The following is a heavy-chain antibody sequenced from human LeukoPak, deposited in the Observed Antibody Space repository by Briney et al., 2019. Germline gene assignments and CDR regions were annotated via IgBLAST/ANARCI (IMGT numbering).Heavy chain of an antibody. Sequence: GGSLRLSCAASGFTFSSYWMSWVRQPPGKGLEWVTNIKEDGSEKYYVDSVKGRFTISRDNAKNSLYLQMNSLRAEDTAVYYCARDRRNNYGYYFDYWGQGTLVTVSS. CDR2: IKEDGSEK. V-gene: IGHV3-7*04. J-gene: IGHJ4*02. CDR1: GFTFSSYW. D-gene: IGHD5-18*01. CDR3: ARDRRNNYGYYFDY.